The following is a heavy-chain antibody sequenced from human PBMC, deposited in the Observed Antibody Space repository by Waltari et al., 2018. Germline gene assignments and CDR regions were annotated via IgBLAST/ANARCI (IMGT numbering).Heavy chain of an antibody. CDR2: IYYSGST. CDR3: ARGPRGSYFDL. CDR1: GGSISSGGYY. D-gene: IGHD3-10*01. V-gene: IGHV4-31*03. J-gene: IGHJ2*01. Sequence: QVQLQQWGAGLLKPSQTLSLTCTVSGGSISSGGYYWSWIRQHPGKGLEWIGYIYYSGSTYYNPSLKSRVTISVDTSKNQFSLKLSSVTAADTAVYYCARGPRGSYFDLWGRGTLVTVSS.